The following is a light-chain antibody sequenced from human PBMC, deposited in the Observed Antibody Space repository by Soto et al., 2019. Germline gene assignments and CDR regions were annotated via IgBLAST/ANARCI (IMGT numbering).Light chain of an antibody. Sequence: QSALTQPASVSGSPGQSITISCTGTSSDVGGYNYVSWYQQHPGKAPKLMIYEVSNRPSGVSNRFSGSKSGNTASLTISGLQAEDEADYYCSSYTSSSTWVVGGGTKRTVL. CDR3: SSYTSSSTWV. J-gene: IGLJ3*02. CDR1: SSDVGGYNY. CDR2: EVS. V-gene: IGLV2-14*01.